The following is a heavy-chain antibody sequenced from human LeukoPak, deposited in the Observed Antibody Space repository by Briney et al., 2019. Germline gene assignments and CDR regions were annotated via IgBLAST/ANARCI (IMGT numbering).Heavy chain of an antibody. CDR3: ARDALPYEGWFDP. J-gene: IGHJ5*02. CDR1: GFTVSSNY. V-gene: IGHV3-53*01. D-gene: IGHD3-3*01. Sequence: GGSLRLSCAASGFTVSSNYMSWVRQAPGKGLEWVSVIYSGGSTYYADSVKGRFTISRDNSKNTLYLQMNSLRAEDTAVYYCARDALPYEGWFDPWGQGTLVTFSS. CDR2: IYSGGST.